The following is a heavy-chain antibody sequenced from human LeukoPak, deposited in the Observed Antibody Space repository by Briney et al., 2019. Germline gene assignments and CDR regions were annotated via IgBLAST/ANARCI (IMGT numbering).Heavy chain of an antibody. D-gene: IGHD2-21*02. Sequence: GGSLRLSCAASGFTFITYTMSWVRQAPGQGLEWVSGISGSGGDTNYADSVKGRFTISRDNSKNTLYLQMNSLRAEDTAVYYCASGAYCGSDCYPYFDQWGQGTLVTVSS. CDR1: GFTFITYT. CDR3: ASGAYCGSDCYPYFDQ. J-gene: IGHJ4*02. V-gene: IGHV3-23*01. CDR2: ISGSGGDT.